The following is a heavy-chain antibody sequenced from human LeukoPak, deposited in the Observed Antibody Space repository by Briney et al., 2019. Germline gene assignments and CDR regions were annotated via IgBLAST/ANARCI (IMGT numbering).Heavy chain of an antibody. CDR1: GFTFSSYE. Sequence: GGSLRLPCAASGFTFSSYEMNWVRQAPGKGLEWVSYISSSGSTIYYADSVKGRFTISRDNAKNSLYLQMNSLRAEDTAVYYCARVPLLYDFWSGYYYYYYYYMDVWGKGTTVTVSS. J-gene: IGHJ6*03. CDR2: ISSSGSTI. D-gene: IGHD3-3*01. V-gene: IGHV3-48*03. CDR3: ARVPLLYDFWSGYYYYYYYYMDV.